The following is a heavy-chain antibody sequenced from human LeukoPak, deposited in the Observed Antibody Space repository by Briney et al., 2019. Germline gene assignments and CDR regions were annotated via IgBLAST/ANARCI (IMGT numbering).Heavy chain of an antibody. J-gene: IGHJ4*02. CDR2: IGGGATT. D-gene: IGHD6-19*01. Sequence: GGSLRLSCAASGFTFTNYVMNWVRQAPGKGLEWVSAIGGGATTYYSDYVKGRFTISRDNSKNTLYLQMNSLRAEDTAMYYCAKAGRLQAVAGWIVHWGQGTLVTVS. V-gene: IGHV3-23*01. CDR1: GFTFTNYV. CDR3: AKAGRLQAVAGWIVH.